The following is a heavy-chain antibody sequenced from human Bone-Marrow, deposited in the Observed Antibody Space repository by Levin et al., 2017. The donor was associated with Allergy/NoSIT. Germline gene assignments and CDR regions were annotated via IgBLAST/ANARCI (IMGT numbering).Heavy chain of an antibody. CDR1: GFTFSTYW. D-gene: IGHD3-10*01. V-gene: IGHV3-74*01. CDR2: IQSNGKT. CDR3: ARDRFYSDSGSNFSWFDP. Sequence: GESLKISCAASGFTFSTYWMHWVRQAPGKGLVWVSRIQSNGKTNYADSVKGRFTISRDNAKNTLYLQMNSLTVEDTAFYYCARDRFYSDSGSNFSWFDPWGQGTLVAVSS. J-gene: IGHJ5*02.